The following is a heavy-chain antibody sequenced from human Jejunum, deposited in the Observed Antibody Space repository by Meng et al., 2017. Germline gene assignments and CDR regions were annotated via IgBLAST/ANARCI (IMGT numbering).Heavy chain of an antibody. J-gene: IGHJ4*02. CDR1: GFSFSDYA. D-gene: IGHD6-13*01. V-gene: IGHV3-30*04. CDR2: ISYDGTNN. Sequence: GESLKISCAASGFSFSDYAMHWVRQAPGKGLEWVAVISYDGTNNYYADSVKGRFTISRDNSENTLYLQMNSLRAEDTAVYYCARDGGSSSVAVGNFDFWGQGTLVTVSS. CDR3: ARDGGSSSVAVGNFDF.